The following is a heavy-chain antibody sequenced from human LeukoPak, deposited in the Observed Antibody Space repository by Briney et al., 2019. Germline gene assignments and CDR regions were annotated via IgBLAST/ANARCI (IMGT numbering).Heavy chain of an antibody. CDR3: VKDNPLDY. Sequence: GGSLRLSCGASGFTFSNYGMLWVRQAPGKGLEWVAFIRYDGNNKLYADSMKGRFTISRDNSKNTLYPHINSLRAEDTAVYYCVKDNPLDYWGQGTLVIVSS. J-gene: IGHJ4*02. D-gene: IGHD1-14*01. CDR1: GFTFSNYG. CDR2: IRYDGNNK. V-gene: IGHV3-30*02.